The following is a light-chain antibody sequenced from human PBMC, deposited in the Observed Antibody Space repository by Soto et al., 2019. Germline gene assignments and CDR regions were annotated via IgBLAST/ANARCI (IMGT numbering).Light chain of an antibody. CDR1: QSVTSSY. J-gene: IGKJ1*01. Sequence: EIVLTQSPGTLSLSPGERATLSFRASQSVTSSYLAWYQQKPGQAPKLLMHGASIRTSGIPDRFSGSGSGTDFTLTISRLEPEDFAVYYCQQYVRSPWTFGQGTKVDIK. CDR2: GAS. V-gene: IGKV3-20*01. CDR3: QQYVRSPWT.